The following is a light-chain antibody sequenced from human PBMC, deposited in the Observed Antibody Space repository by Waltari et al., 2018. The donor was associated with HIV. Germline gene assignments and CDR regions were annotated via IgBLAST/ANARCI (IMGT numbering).Light chain of an antibody. CDR3: ATWDDILRGIV. Sequence: QSVPTRPPSVSGTPGQSVTLSCSGRKSNIGSNTLTWYQQLPKTAPKLLSYSNLQRPSGVPDRFSGSKSGTSASLAISGLQSEDEADYYCATWDDILRGIVFGGGTNLTVL. CDR1: KSNIGSNT. V-gene: IGLV1-44*01. J-gene: IGLJ2*01. CDR2: SNL.